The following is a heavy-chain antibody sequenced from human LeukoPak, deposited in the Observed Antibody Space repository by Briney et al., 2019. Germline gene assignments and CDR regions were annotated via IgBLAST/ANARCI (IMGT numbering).Heavy chain of an antibody. D-gene: IGHD1-7*01. V-gene: IGHV3-66*01. CDR2: IYSGGST. Sequence: PGGSLILSCAASGFTISSSYMTWVRQAPGKGLEWVSLIYSGGSTDYADSVKGRFTISRDSSKNTLYLQMNSLRAEDTAVYYCARGTSPSLGYWGQGTLVTVSS. J-gene: IGHJ4*02. CDR3: ARGTSPSLGY. CDR1: GFTISSSY.